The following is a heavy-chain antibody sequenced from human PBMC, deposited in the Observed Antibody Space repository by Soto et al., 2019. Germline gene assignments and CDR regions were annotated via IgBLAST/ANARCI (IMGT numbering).Heavy chain of an antibody. V-gene: IGHV1-69*02. CDR2: IIPILGIA. Sequence: PVEVCCEGSGVTFGSYTMSWLHQSPGQGLEWMGRIIPILGIANYAQKFQGRVTITADKSTSTAYMELSSLRSEDTAVYYCGSLMSSGYSYGMDLWGQGPRSPS. J-gene: IGHJ6*02. CDR1: GVTFGSYT. CDR3: GSLMSSGYSYGMDL. D-gene: IGHD3-10*01.